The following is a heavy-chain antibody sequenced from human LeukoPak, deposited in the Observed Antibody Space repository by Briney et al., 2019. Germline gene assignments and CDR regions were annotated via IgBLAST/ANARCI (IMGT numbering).Heavy chain of an antibody. V-gene: IGHV3-23*01. D-gene: IGHD5-12*01. J-gene: IGHJ3*02. CDR1: GFTFNSYA. Sequence: PGGSLRLSCAASGFTFNSYAMSWVRQAPGKGLEWVSAISGSGGSTYYADSVKGRFTISRHNSKNTVYLQMNYLRAEDTAVYYCARLWMSALDIWGQGTMVTVSS. CDR3: ARLWMSALDI. CDR2: ISGSGGST.